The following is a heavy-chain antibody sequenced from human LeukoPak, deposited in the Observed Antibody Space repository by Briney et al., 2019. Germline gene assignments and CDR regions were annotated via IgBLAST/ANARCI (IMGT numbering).Heavy chain of an antibody. Sequence: SETLSLTCTVSGGSISSGGYYWSWIRQHPGKGLEWIGYIYYSGSTNYNPSLKSRVTISVDTSKNQFSLKLSSVTAADTAIYYCARAVSGRFDYWGQGTLVTVSS. CDR2: IYYSGST. CDR3: ARAVSGRFDY. V-gene: IGHV4-31*03. CDR1: GGSISSGGYY. J-gene: IGHJ4*02. D-gene: IGHD6-19*01.